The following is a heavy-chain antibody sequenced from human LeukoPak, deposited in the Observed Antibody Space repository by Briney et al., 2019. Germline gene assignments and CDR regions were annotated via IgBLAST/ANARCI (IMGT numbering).Heavy chain of an antibody. Sequence: PGGSLRLSCAASGFTFSSYGMHWVRQAPGKGLEWVAVIWYDGSNKYYADSVKGRFTISRDNSKNTPYLQMNSLRAEDTAVYYCARDCHYDSSGYLLPWGQGTLVTVSS. D-gene: IGHD3-22*01. V-gene: IGHV3-33*01. CDR3: ARDCHYDSSGYLLP. CDR1: GFTFSSYG. CDR2: IWYDGSNK. J-gene: IGHJ5*02.